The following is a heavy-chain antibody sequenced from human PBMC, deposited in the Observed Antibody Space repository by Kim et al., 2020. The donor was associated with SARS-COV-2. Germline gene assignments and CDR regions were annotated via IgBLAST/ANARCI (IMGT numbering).Heavy chain of an antibody. CDR3: AKDRPSRDSTVVTTRFQH. V-gene: IGHV3-23*01. J-gene: IGHJ1*01. Sequence: KGRFTISRDNSKNTLYLQMNSLRAEDTAVYYCAKDRPSRDSTVVTTRFQHWGQGTLVTVSS. D-gene: IGHD4-4*01.